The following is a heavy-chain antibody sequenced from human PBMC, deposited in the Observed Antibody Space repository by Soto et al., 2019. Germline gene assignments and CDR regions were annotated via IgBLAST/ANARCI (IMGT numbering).Heavy chain of an antibody. J-gene: IGHJ4*02. CDR2: IYWDADK. Sequence: QITLKESGPTLVKPTQTVTLTCTFSGFSLSTSGEGVGWIRQPPGKALEWLALIYWDADKLYRPSLKNRLTIAKGTSKYLVVLTMTNMDTVDTSTYYGAHQVISAAGFDYWGQGTLVNVSA. CDR3: AHQVISAAGFDY. V-gene: IGHV2-5*02. CDR1: GFSLSTSGEG. D-gene: IGHD2-21*01.